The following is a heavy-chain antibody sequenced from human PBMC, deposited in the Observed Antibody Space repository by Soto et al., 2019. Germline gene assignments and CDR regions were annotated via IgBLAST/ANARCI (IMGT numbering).Heavy chain of an antibody. CDR2: IYATGTT. D-gene: IGHD1-1*01. CDR1: GSSISGFY. J-gene: IGHJ5*02. V-gene: IGHV4-4*07. Sequence: XETLSLTCTVSGSSISGFYWSWIRKSAGKGLEWIGRIYATGTTDYNPSLKSRVTMSVDTSKKQFSLKLRSVTAADTAVYYCVRDGTKTLRDWFDHWGQGISVTVSS. CDR3: VRDGTKTLRDWFDH.